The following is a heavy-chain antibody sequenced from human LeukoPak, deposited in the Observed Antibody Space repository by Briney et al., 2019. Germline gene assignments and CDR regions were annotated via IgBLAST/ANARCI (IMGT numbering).Heavy chain of an antibody. J-gene: IGHJ4*02. CDR3: ARRPDYGDY. CDR1: GYTFTAYY. Sequence: ASVKVSCKASGYTFTAYYIHWLRQAPGQGLDWMGWINPNSGGTNYAQKFQGRVTMTRDTSISTVYMELSSLRSDDTAVYYCARRPDYGDYWGQGTLVTVSS. V-gene: IGHV1-2*02. CDR2: INPNSGGT.